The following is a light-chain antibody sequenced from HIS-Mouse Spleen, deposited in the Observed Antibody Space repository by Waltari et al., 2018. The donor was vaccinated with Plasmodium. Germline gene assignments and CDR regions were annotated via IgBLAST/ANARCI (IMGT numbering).Light chain of an antibody. CDR3: QQYNNWSFT. J-gene: IGKJ3*01. CDR1: QIVSSN. CDR2: GAS. Sequence: EIVMTQSPATLYVSPGERATLSCRASQIVSSNLAWYQQKPGQAPRLLIYGASTRATGIPARFSGSGSGTEFTLTISSLQSEDFAVYYCQQYNNWSFTFGPGTKVDIK. V-gene: IGKV3-15*01.